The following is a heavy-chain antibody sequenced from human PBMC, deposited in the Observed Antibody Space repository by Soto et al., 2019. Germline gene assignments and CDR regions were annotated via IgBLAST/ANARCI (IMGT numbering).Heavy chain of an antibody. D-gene: IGHD3-16*01. Sequence: SVKVSCKASGGTFSNYAINWVRQAPGQGLEWMGGIILPFGTANYAQKFQGRVTITADKSTSTAYMELSSLRSEDTAVYYCARDRWGSNGYGSLDYWGQGTLVTVSS. CDR2: IILPFGTA. CDR3: ARDRWGSNGYGSLDY. V-gene: IGHV1-69*06. CDR1: GGTFSNYA. J-gene: IGHJ4*02.